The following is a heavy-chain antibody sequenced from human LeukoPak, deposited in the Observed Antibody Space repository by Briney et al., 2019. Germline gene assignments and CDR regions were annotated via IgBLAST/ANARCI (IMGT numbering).Heavy chain of an antibody. Sequence: GGSLRLSCAASGFSISDYYMTWVRQAPGKGLEWVSTIERGTSTLYAGSVKGRFTISRGNTKNTLYLQMNSLRAEDTAVYYCGRGGYDFDAWGPGTTVSVFS. J-gene: IGHJ6*02. V-gene: IGHV3-69-1*01. CDR1: GFSISDYY. CDR2: IERGTST. CDR3: GRGGYDFDA. D-gene: IGHD3/OR15-3a*01.